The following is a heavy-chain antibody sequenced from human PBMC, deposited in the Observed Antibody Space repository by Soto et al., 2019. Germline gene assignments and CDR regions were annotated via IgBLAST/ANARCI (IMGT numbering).Heavy chain of an antibody. D-gene: IGHD3-9*01. J-gene: IGHJ6*02. V-gene: IGHV3-30*18. CDR3: AKATPGPRYFDWLNYYYYGMDV. CDR2: ISYDVSNK. Sequence: TGGSLRLSCAASGFTFSSYGMHWVRQAPGKGLEWVAVISYDVSNKYYADSVKGRFTISRDNSKNTLYLQMNSLRAEDTAVYYCAKATPGPRYFDWLNYYYYGMDVWGQGTKGTVS. CDR1: GFTFSSYG.